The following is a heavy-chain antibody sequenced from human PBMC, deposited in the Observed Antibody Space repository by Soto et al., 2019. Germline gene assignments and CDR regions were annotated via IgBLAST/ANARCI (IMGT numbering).Heavy chain of an antibody. CDR1: GLRFTSYL. Sequence: GESLKISCKASGLRFTSYLVGWVRQIPGKGLDWMGIINPGDSDPRYSPSLKGQVTLSIDKSIPPAYLQLNSLKASNTAMYYCARHHAYGSGNVVFDYWGQGIPVTVSS. D-gene: IGHD3-10*01. CDR2: INPGDSDP. J-gene: IGHJ4*02. CDR3: ARHHAYGSGNVVFDY. V-gene: IGHV5-51*01.